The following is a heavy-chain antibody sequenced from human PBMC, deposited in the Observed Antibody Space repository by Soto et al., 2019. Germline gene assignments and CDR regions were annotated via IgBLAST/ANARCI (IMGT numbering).Heavy chain of an antibody. CDR2: ISGGGGRT. D-gene: IGHD6-19*01. CDR3: AKIAEAVAGTVYGY. J-gene: IGHJ4*02. CDR1: GFTFSSYA. V-gene: IGHV3-23*01. Sequence: EVQLLESGGGLVQPGGSLRLSCAASGFTFSSYAMGWVRQSPGKGLEWVSGISGGGGRTYYADSVKGRFTISRDSSKNTLYLQINSLRVEDTAVYYCAKIAEAVAGTVYGYWGQGTLVTVSS.